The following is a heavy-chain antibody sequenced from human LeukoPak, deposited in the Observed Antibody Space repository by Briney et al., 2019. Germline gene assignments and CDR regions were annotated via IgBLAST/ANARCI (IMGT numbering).Heavy chain of an antibody. D-gene: IGHD3-22*01. CDR3: ARGTYYYDSSGYSLFDY. V-gene: IGHV1-69*13. CDR1: GGTFSSYA. CDR2: IIPIFGTA. Sequence: SVKVSCKASGGTFSSYAISWVRQAPGQGLEWMGGIIPIFGTANYAQKFQGRVTVTADESTSTAYMELSSLRSEDTAVYYCARGTYYYDSSGYSLFDYWGQGTLVTVSS. J-gene: IGHJ4*02.